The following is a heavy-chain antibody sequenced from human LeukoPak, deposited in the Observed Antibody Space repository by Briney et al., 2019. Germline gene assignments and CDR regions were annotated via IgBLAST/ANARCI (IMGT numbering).Heavy chain of an antibody. Sequence: AETVSLTCAVCGGSYSGYYWSGIRQPRGKGLEWIGEINYSGSANYNPSLKSRVTISVDTSKNQFSLKLSSVTAADTAVYYCARGLTQLTIFGVVIANYFDYWGQGTLVTVTS. V-gene: IGHV4-34*01. J-gene: IGHJ4*02. CDR3: ARGLTQLTIFGVVIANYFDY. D-gene: IGHD3-3*01. CDR1: GGSYSGYY. CDR2: INYSGSA.